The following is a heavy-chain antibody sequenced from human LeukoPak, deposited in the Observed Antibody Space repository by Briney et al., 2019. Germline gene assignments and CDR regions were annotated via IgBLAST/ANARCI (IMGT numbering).Heavy chain of an antibody. V-gene: IGHV4-61*02. CDR2: TYTSGST. CDR3: ARETILLYYYDSSGIDY. CDR1: GGSISSGSYY. J-gene: IGHJ4*02. Sequence: TLSLTCTVSGGSISSGSYYWSWIRQPAGKGLEWIGRTYTSGSTNYNPSLKSRVTISVDTSKNQFSLKLSSVTAADTAVYYCARETILLYYYDSSGIDYWGQGTLVTVSS. D-gene: IGHD3-22*01.